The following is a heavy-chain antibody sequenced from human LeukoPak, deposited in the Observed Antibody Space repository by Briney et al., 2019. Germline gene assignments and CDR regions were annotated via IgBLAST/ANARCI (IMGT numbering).Heavy chain of an antibody. CDR2: ISYDGSNK. CDR1: GFSFSSYG. Sequence: GGSLRLSCAASGFSFSSYGMHWVRQAPGKGLEWVALISYDGSNKYYADSVKGRFTISRDNSKNTLYLQMNSLRAEDTAVYYCARDTRDDYGDYVFDYWGQGTLVTVSS. CDR3: ARDTRDDYGDYVFDY. V-gene: IGHV3-30*03. J-gene: IGHJ4*02. D-gene: IGHD4-17*01.